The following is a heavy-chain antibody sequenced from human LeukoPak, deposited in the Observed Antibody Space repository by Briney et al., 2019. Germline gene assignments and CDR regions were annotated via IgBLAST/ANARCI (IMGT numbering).Heavy chain of an antibody. CDR3: ARDLPYYDILTGYYCWYFDL. CDR1: GGSISSYY. V-gene: IGHV4-4*08. CDR2: IYTSGST. D-gene: IGHD3-9*01. J-gene: IGHJ2*01. Sequence: SETLSLTCTVSGGSISSYYWSWIRQPPGKGLEWIGRIYTSGSTNYNPSLKSRVTISVDTSKNQFSLKLSSVTAADTAVYYCARDLPYYDILTGYYCWYFDLWGRGTLVTVSS.